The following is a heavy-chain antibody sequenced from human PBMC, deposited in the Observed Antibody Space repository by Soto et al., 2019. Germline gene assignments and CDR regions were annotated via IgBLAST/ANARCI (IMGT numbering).Heavy chain of an antibody. J-gene: IGHJ5*02. D-gene: IGHD4-4*01. CDR1: GFSLTTAGAG. V-gene: IGHV2-5*01. CDR3: AHRGYGNYPRDNWFDP. Sequence: QITLKESGPTLVKPTQTLTLTCTFSGFSLTTAGAGVGWIRQPPGKALEWLALTYWNDDTRYNPSLKSRLTITKDTSKHQVVLTMTDMDPVDTATYYCAHRGYGNYPRDNWFDPCGQGILVIVSS. CDR2: TYWNDDT.